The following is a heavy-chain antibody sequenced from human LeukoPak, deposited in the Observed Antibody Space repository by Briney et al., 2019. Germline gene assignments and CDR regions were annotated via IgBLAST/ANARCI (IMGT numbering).Heavy chain of an antibody. J-gene: IGHJ3*02. CDR3: ARGFDGPNAFDI. Sequence: SETLSLTCTVSGGSISSYYWSWIRQPAGKGLEWIGHISYSGSTNYNPSLRSRVTVSIDTSKNQVSLKLSYMTAADTAVYYCARGFDGPNAFDIWGQGTMVTVSS. V-gene: IGHV4-59*01. CDR2: ISYSGST. CDR1: GGSISSYY. D-gene: IGHD3-9*01.